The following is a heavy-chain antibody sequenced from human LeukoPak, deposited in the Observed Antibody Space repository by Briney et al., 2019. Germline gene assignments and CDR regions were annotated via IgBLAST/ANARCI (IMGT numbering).Heavy chain of an antibody. CDR2: INHSGST. CDR1: GGSFSGYY. J-gene: IGHJ4*02. V-gene: IGHV4-34*01. CDR3: ARYIAAAGPAY. Sequence: SETLSLTCAVYGGSFSGYYWSWIRQPPGKGLEWIGEINHSGSTNYNPSLKSRVTISVDTSKNQFSLKLSSVTAADTAVYYCARYIAAAGPAYWGQGTLVTVSS. D-gene: IGHD6-13*01.